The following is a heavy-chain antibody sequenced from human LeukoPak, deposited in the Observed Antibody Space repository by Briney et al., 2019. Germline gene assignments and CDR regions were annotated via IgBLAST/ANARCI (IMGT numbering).Heavy chain of an antibody. Sequence: ASVKVSCKASGYTFTSYDINWVRQATGQGLEWMGWMNPNSGNTGYAQKFQGRVSITRNTSISTAYMELSSLRSEDTAVYYCARGAAAAGNDYWGQGTLVTVSS. CDR3: ARGAAAAGNDY. CDR2: MNPNSGNT. CDR1: GYTFTSYD. V-gene: IGHV1-8*03. D-gene: IGHD6-13*01. J-gene: IGHJ4*02.